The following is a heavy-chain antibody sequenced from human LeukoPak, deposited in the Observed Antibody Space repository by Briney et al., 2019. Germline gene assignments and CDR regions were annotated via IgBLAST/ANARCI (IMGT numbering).Heavy chain of an antibody. CDR1: GGTFSSYA. CDR3: ARGLGGYSSGWYNDAFDI. Sequence: SVKVSCKASGGTFSSYAISWVRQAPGQGLEWMGGIIPIFGTANYAQKFQGRVTITADKSTSTAYMELSSLRSEDTAVYYCARGLGGYSSGWYNDAFDIWGQGTMVTVSS. V-gene: IGHV1-69*06. D-gene: IGHD6-19*01. CDR2: IIPIFGTA. J-gene: IGHJ3*02.